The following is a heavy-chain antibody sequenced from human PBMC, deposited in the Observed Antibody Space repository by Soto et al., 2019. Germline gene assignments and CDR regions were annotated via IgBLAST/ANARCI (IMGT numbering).Heavy chain of an antibody. V-gene: IGHV1-69*01. Sequence: QVQLVQSGAEVKKPGSSVKVSCKAPGGTFSTYAISWVRQSPGQGLEWMGGVIAIFGTPKYAQKFQGRVTITADESTSKGYMELRSLRSEDTAVYYCARAQGGSSSLDIYYYYYYGVAVWGQGTTVTASS. J-gene: IGHJ6*02. CDR1: GGTFSTYA. CDR3: ARAQGGSSSLDIYYYYYYGVAV. D-gene: IGHD2-15*01. CDR2: VIAIFGTP.